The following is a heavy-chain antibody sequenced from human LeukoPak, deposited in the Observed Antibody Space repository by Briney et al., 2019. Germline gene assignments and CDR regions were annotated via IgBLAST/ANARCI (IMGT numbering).Heavy chain of an antibody. CDR1: GGSISTYY. CDR2: IYYTGIT. D-gene: IGHD6-13*01. Sequence: PSETLSLTCTVSGGSISTYYWTWIRQPPGRELEWIGYIYYTGITNYNPSLKSRVAISTDTSKNQSSLNLSSVTAADTAVYYCARTGSWYYHFDYWGRGALVTVSS. V-gene: IGHV4-59*13. J-gene: IGHJ4*02. CDR3: ARTGSWYYHFDY.